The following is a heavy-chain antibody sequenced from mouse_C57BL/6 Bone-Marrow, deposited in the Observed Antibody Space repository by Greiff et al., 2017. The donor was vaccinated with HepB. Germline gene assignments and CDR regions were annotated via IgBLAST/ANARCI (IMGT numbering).Heavy chain of an antibody. V-gene: IGHV1-76*01. D-gene: IGHD2-5*01. CDR3: ARGPYYSNYYYYAMDY. CDR1: GYTFTDYY. J-gene: IGHJ4*01. CDR2: IYPGSGNT. Sequence: VQVVESGAELVRPGASVKLSCKASGYTFTDYYINWVKQRPGQGLEWIARIYPGSGNTYYNEKFKGKATLTAEKSSSTAYMQLSSLTSEDSAVYFCARGPYYSNYYYYAMDYWGQGTSVTVSS.